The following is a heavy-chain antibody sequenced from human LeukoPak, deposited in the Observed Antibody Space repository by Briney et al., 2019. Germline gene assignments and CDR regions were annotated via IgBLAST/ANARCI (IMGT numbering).Heavy chain of an antibody. Sequence: ASVKVSCKASGYTFTSHYMHWVRQAPGQGLEWMGIINPNSGGTNYAQKFQGRVTMTRDTSISTAYMELSRLRSDDTAVYYCARKDYDFWSGYYGGSIVYWGQGTLVTVSS. D-gene: IGHD3-3*01. CDR3: ARKDYDFWSGYYGGSIVY. J-gene: IGHJ4*02. CDR2: INPNSGGT. CDR1: GYTFTSHY. V-gene: IGHV1-2*02.